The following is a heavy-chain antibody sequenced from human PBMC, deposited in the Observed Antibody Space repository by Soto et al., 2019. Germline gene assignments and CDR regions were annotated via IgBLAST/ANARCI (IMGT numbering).Heavy chain of an antibody. V-gene: IGHV1-69*13. J-gene: IGHJ4*02. Sequence: TVKVSCKASGGTFYTYTFSWVRQAPGQGLEWMGSITPIYPTTNYAEKFQGRLTVTADGSTSTAYMELSSLTSDDTAVYYCARIPRYSFPTSDDLDSWGQGTLVTVSS. CDR1: GGTFYTYT. CDR3: ARIPRYSFPTSDDLDS. D-gene: IGHD5-18*01. CDR2: ITPIYPTT.